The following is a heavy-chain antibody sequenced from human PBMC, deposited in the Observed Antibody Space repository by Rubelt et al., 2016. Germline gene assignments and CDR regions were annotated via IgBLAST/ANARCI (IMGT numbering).Heavy chain of an antibody. V-gene: IGHV3-23*04. CDR2: ISGSGGTT. J-gene: IGHJ4*01. D-gene: IGHD3-16*01. CDR3: AKRLPSWGCFDC. CDR1: GFSFSSFV. Sequence: EMQLVESGGGLVQPGGSLRLSCAASGFSFSSFVMNWVRQAPGKGPEWVSTISGSGGTTFYADSVKGRLTISRDNARNTLYLEMQDLRAEDSAIYYCAKRLPSWGCFDCWGQGTLVTVSS.